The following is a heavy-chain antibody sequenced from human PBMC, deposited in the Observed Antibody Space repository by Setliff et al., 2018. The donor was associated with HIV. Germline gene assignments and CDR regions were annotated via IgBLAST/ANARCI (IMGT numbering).Heavy chain of an antibody. Sequence: PSETLSLTCTASGGSISTSRYDRSCIRQPAGKGLAWIGSIYYSGSTYYIPSLKSRVTITLDTSQNQFSLTLTSVTATDTAVYYCARHRYKNKINRFDPWGQGTLVTAPQ. J-gene: IGHJ5*02. CDR2: IYYSGST. D-gene: IGHD3-9*01. V-gene: IGHV4-39*01. CDR3: ARHRYKNKINRFDP. CDR1: GGSISTSRYD.